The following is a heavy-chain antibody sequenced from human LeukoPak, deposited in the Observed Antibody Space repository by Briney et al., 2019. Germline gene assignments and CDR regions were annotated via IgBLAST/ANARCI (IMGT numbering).Heavy chain of an antibody. Sequence: GGSLRLSCVASGFTFSSYAMHWVRQAPGKGLEYVSAISSNGGSTYYANSVKGRFTISRDNSKNTLYLQMGSLRAEDMAVYYCAREVSSGSYYDYWGQGTLVTVSS. CDR1: GFTFSSYA. V-gene: IGHV3-64*01. CDR2: ISSNGGST. J-gene: IGHJ4*02. D-gene: IGHD1-26*01. CDR3: AREVSSGSYYDY.